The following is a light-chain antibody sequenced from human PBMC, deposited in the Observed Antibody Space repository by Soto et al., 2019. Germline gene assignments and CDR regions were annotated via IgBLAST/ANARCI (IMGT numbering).Light chain of an antibody. V-gene: IGKV3-15*01. CDR1: QSVTYN. Sequence: ETTLTQSPATLSASPGERVTLSCRATQSVTYNLAWYQQKPGQAPRLLIYGASTRPTGIPARFSGRGSGTEFTLTITSLQSEEFAVYYCQQYNDWLWTVGQGNKVDIK. CDR3: QQYNDWLWT. J-gene: IGKJ1*01. CDR2: GAS.